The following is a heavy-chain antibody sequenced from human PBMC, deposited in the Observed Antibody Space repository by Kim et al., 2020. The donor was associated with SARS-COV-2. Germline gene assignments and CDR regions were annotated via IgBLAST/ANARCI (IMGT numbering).Heavy chain of an antibody. CDR2: IDPSDSYT. V-gene: IGHV5-10-1*01. CDR1: GYSFTSYW. CDR3: ASNHYDILTGLTPIDY. J-gene: IGHJ4*02. D-gene: IGHD3-9*01. Sequence: GESLKISWKGSGYSFTSYWISWVRQMPGKGLEWMGRIDPSDSYTTYSPSFEGHVTISADKSISTAYLQWSSLKASDTAMYYCASNHYDILTGLTPIDYWGKGTLVTGSS.